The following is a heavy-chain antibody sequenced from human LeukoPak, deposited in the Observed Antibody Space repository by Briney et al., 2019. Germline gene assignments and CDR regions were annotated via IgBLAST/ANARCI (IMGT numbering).Heavy chain of an antibody. CDR2: IHYSGST. D-gene: IGHD6-19*01. Sequence: SETLSLTCTVSGGSISSYYWSWIRQPPGKGLEWIGHIHYSGSTNYNPSLKSRVTISVDTSKNQFSLKLSSVTAADTAVYYCARDRLSGWYEFDYWGQGTLVTVSS. CDR3: ARDRLSGWYEFDY. J-gene: IGHJ4*02. CDR1: GGSISSYY. V-gene: IGHV4-59*01.